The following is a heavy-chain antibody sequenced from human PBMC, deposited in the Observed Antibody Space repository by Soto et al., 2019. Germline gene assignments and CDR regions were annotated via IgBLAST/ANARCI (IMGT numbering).Heavy chain of an antibody. CDR1: GGTFGSYA. CDR3: ARDPLGEPYGVTYYYYYGMDV. Sequence: SVKVSCKASGGTFGSYAISWVREAPGQGLEWMGGIIPIFGTANYAQKFQGRVTITADESTSTAYMELSSLRSEDTAVYYCARDPLGEPYGVTYYYYYGMDVWGQGTTVTVSS. V-gene: IGHV1-69*13. D-gene: IGHD2-8*01. CDR2: IIPIFGTA. J-gene: IGHJ6*02.